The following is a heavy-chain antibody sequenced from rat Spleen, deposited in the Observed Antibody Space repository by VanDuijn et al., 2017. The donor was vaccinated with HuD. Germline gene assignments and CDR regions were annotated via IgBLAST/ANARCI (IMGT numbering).Heavy chain of an antibody. Sequence: EVQLVESGGGLVQPGRSLKLSCVASGFTFSHCYMAWVRQAPTKGLEWVASISTGGGITYYRDSVKGRFTISRDNAKNTQYLQMNSLTSEDTATYYCARHEDYGGYSKDYFEYWGQGVMVTVSS. CDR3: ARHEDYGGYSKDYFEY. CDR1: GFTFSHCY. CDR2: ISTGGGIT. J-gene: IGHJ2*01. V-gene: IGHV5S13*01. D-gene: IGHD1-11*01.